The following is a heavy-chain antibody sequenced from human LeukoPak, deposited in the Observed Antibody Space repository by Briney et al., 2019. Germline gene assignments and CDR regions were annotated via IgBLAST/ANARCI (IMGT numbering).Heavy chain of an antibody. V-gene: IGHV3-48*01. CDR2: ISSSSSTI. D-gene: IGHD2-2*01. CDR3: ARETDSTLFDY. Sequence: AGGSLRLSCAASGLTFSSYSMNWVRQAPGKGLEWVSYISSSSSTIYYADSVKGRFTISRDNSKNTLYLQMNSLRAEDTAVYYCARETDSTLFDYWGQGTLVTVSS. J-gene: IGHJ4*02. CDR1: GLTFSSYS.